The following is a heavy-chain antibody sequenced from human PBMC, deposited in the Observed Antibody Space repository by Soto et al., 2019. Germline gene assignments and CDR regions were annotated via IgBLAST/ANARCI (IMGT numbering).Heavy chain of an antibody. CDR1: GFTFSAYY. Sequence: GGSLRLSCAPSGFTFSAYYMSWIRQAPGKGLEWVSYISSSSGYTNYADSVKGRFTISRDNAKNSLYLQMNSLRAEDTALYYCARGGGSGSYYSVDYWGQGTLVTVSS. CDR2: ISSSSGYT. D-gene: IGHD3-10*01. CDR3: ARGGGSGSYYSVDY. J-gene: IGHJ4*02. V-gene: IGHV3-11*06.